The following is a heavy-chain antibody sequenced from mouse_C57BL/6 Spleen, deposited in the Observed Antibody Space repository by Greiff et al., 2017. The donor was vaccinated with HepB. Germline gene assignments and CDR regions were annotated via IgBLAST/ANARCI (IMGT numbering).Heavy chain of an antibody. Sequence: VQLQQSGPELVKPGASVKISCKASGYSFTGYYMNWVKQSPEKSLEWIGEINPSTGGTTYNQKFKAKATLTVDKSSSTAYMQLKSLTSEDSAVYYCARRYYGSSYLGDYWGQGTTLTVSS. J-gene: IGHJ2*01. V-gene: IGHV1-42*01. D-gene: IGHD1-1*01. CDR1: GYSFTGYY. CDR2: INPSTGGT. CDR3: ARRYYGSSYLGDY.